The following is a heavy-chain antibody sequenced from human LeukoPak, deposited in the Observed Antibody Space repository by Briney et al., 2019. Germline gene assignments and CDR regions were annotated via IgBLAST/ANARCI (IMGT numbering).Heavy chain of an antibody. D-gene: IGHD3-22*01. CDR3: AGFTYDSSSYWNAFDI. CDR1: GGSISSGGYY. V-gene: IGHV4-31*03. Sequence: PSDTLSLTCTVSGGSISSGGYYGRWGRQHPGKGLEWFVYICYSGSTYYNPSLKSRLTISVDTSKNQFSLKLSSVTAADTAVYYCAGFTYDSSSYWNAFDIWGQGTMVTVSS. CDR2: ICYSGST. J-gene: IGHJ3*02.